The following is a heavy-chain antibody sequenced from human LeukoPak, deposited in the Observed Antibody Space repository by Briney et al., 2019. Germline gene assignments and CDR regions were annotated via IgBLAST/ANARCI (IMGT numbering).Heavy chain of an antibody. CDR3: AREGASHYDSTSDY. J-gene: IGHJ4*02. V-gene: IGHV1-69*13. CDR1: EGSFSTYV. Sequence: SVKLSCKASEGSFSTYVITWVRQAPGQGLEWMGRINPVFGTRNYAQSFQGRITIAADELTGTSYMELNSLSSEDTAIYYCAREGASHYDSTSDYWGQGTLVTVSA. D-gene: IGHD3-22*01. CDR2: INPVFGTR.